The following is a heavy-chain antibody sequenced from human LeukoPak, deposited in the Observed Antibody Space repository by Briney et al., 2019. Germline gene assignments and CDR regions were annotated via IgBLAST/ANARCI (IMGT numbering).Heavy chain of an antibody. V-gene: IGHV4-38-2*02. Sequence: SETLSLTCTVSGYSISSGYYWGWIRQPPGKGLEWIGSIYHSGSTYYNPSLKSRVTISVDTSKNQFSLKLSSVTAADTAVYYCARAAAYYYMDVWGKGTTVTVSS. D-gene: IGHD6-13*01. J-gene: IGHJ6*03. CDR1: GYSISSGYY. CDR3: ARAAAYYYMDV. CDR2: IYHSGST.